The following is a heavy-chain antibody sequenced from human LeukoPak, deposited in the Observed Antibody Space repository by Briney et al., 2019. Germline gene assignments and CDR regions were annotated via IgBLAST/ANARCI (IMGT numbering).Heavy chain of an antibody. CDR3: AHPTEYSSSWYGNWFDP. Sequence: PGGSLRLSCAASGFTFSTYGMHWVRQAPGKGLEWVSFIRYVGINKYYADSVKGRFTISRDNSKNTLYLQMNSLRAEDTAVYYCAHPTEYSSSWYGNWFDPWGQGTLVTVSS. CDR2: IRYVGINK. CDR1: GFTFSTYG. D-gene: IGHD6-13*01. J-gene: IGHJ5*02. V-gene: IGHV3-30*02.